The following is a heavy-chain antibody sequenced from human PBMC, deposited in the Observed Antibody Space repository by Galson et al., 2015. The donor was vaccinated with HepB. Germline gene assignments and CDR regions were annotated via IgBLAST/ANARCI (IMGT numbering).Heavy chain of an antibody. V-gene: IGHV3-11*06. CDR2: ISSSSSYT. D-gene: IGHD6-13*01. CDR1: GFTFSDYY. J-gene: IGHJ4*02. Sequence: SLRLSCAASGFTFSDYYMSWIRQAPGKGLEWVSYISSSSSYTNYADSVKGRFTISRDNAKNSLYLQMNSLRAEDTAVYYCARARGFRGPWAAAGYYFDYWGQGTLVTVSS. CDR3: ARARGFRGPWAAAGYYFDY.